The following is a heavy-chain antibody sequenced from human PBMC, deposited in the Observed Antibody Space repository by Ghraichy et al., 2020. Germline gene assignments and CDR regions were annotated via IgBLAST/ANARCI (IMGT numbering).Heavy chain of an antibody. D-gene: IGHD2-21*02. V-gene: IGHV3-23*01. CDR3: AKDGRYCGGDCHSPLFDY. CDR2: ISGSGGST. Sequence: GGSLRLSCAASGFTFSSYAMSWVRQAPGKGLEWVSAISGSGGSTYYADSVKGRFTISRDNSKNTLYLQMNSLRAEDTAVYYCAKDGRYCGGDCHSPLFDYWGQGTLVTVSS. J-gene: IGHJ4*02. CDR1: GFTFSSYA.